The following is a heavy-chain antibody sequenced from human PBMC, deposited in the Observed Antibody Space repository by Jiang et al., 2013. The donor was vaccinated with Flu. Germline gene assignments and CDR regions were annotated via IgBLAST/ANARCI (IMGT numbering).Heavy chain of an antibody. J-gene: IGHJ6*02. Sequence: SQTLSLTCAISGDSVSSNRAAWNWIRQSPSRGLEWLGRTYYRSKWYNDYAVSVKSRITINPDTSKNQFSLQLNSVTPEDTAVYYCARDPDNGGNFPDYYYGMDFWGQGTTVTVSS. CDR2: TYYRSKWYN. CDR3: ARDPDNGGNFPDYYYGMDF. D-gene: IGHD4/OR15-4a*01. V-gene: IGHV6-1*01. CDR1: GDSVSSNRAA.